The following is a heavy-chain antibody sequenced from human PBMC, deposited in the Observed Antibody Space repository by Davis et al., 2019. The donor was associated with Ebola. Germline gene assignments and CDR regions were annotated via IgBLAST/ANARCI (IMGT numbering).Heavy chain of an antibody. CDR3: ARAGRGYCSGGSCYNYYYYYMDV. J-gene: IGHJ6*03. CDR1: GYTFTSYY. CDR2: INPSGGST. D-gene: IGHD2-15*01. Sequence: ASVKVSCKASGYTFTSYYMHWVRQAPGQGLEWMGIINPSGGSTSYAQKFQGRVTMTRDTSTSTVYMELSSLRSEDTAVYYCARAGRGYCSGGSCYNYYYYYMDVWGKGTTVTVSS. V-gene: IGHV1-46*01.